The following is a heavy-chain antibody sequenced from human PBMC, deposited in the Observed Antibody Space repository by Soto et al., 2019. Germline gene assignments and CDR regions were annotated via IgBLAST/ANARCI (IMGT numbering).Heavy chain of an antibody. CDR2: MYYGVNT. CDR3: ARASHYGDSWDY. D-gene: IGHD4-17*01. V-gene: IGHV4-39*01. J-gene: IGHJ4*02. CDR1: GGSISSSSYS. Sequence: SATLSLTCIVSGGSISSSSYSWAWIRQPPGKGLEWIGTMYYGVNTYYNPSLKSRVTISVDTSKNQFSLKLSSVTAADTAVYFCARASHYGDSWDYWGQGTLVTVSS.